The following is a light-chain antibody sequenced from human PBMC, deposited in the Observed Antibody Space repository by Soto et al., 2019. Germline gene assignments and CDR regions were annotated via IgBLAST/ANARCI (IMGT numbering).Light chain of an antibody. CDR3: NQYNRWPS. CDR2: GIS. J-gene: IGKJ1*01. V-gene: IGKV3-15*01. CDR1: QSISNW. Sequence: MTHSPPTLSASVGDRVTITCRASQSISNWLAWHQQKPRQAPRLLIHGISTRATGIPTTLSGSGSGTEFTLTISSLQSEDFAVYYCNQYNRWPSFGQGTKVDIK.